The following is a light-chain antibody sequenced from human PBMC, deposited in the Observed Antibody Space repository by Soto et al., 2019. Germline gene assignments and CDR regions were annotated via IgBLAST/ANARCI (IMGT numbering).Light chain of an antibody. V-gene: IGKV3-11*01. CDR1: QSISIN. Sequence: EIVMTQFPATLSVSPGERAILSCRASQSISINLAWYQQRPGQAPRLLIYDASHRAAGIPARFSGSGFGTDFTLTISSLEPEDAAVYYCQKRSNWPPITFGQGTRLEIK. J-gene: IGKJ5*01. CDR2: DAS. CDR3: QKRSNWPPIT.